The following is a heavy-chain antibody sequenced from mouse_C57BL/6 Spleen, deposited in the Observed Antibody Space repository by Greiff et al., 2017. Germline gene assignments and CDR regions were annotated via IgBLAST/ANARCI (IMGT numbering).Heavy chain of an antibody. CDR3: TIYAYYAMDY. Sequence: QVQLQQSGAELVRPGASVTLSCKASGYTFTDYEMHWVKQTPVHGLEWIGAIDPETGGTAYNQKFKGKAILTADKSSSTAYMELRSLTSEDSAVYYCTIYAYYAMDYWGQGTSVTVSS. D-gene: IGHD2-3*01. J-gene: IGHJ4*01. V-gene: IGHV1-15*01. CDR2: IDPETGGT. CDR1: GYTFTDYE.